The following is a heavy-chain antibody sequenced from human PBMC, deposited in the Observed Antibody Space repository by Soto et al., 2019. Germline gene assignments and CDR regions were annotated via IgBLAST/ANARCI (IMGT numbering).Heavy chain of an antibody. D-gene: IGHD3-22*01. CDR1: GGTFSSYA. CDR3: ARDGYYDSSGYYYYYYGMDV. J-gene: IGHJ6*02. V-gene: IGHV1-69*01. CDR2: IIPIFGTA. Sequence: QVQLVQSGAEVKKPGSSVKVSCKASGGTFSSYAISWVRLAPGQGLEWMGGIIPIFGTANYAQKFQGRVTITADESTSTAYMALSSLRSEDTAVYYCARDGYYDSSGYYYYYYGMDVWGQGTTVTVSS.